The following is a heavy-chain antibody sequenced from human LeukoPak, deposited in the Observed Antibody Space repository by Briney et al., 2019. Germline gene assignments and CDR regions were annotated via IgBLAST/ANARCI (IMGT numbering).Heavy chain of an antibody. CDR1: GFTFSNAW. Sequence: QSGGSLRLSCAASGFTFSNAWMNWVRQAPGKGLEWVSDISSSGSTIYFADSVKGRFTISRDNAKNSLYLQMNSLRDEDTAVYYCARLEYYYVSGNYYKLFDYWGQGTLVTVCS. CDR3: ARLEYYYVSGNYYKLFDY. V-gene: IGHV3-48*02. D-gene: IGHD3-10*01. J-gene: IGHJ4*02. CDR2: ISSSGSTI.